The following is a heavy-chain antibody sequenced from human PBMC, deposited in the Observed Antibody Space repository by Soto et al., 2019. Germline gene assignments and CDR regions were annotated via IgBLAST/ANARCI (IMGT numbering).Heavy chain of an antibody. CDR3: ARERVPAAKDLTGGSYPRYYYYYGMDV. V-gene: IGHV3-21*01. D-gene: IGHD2-2*01. CDR2: ISSSSSYI. Sequence: GGSLRLSCAASGFTFSSYSMNWVRQAPGKGLEWVSSISSSSSYIYYADSVKGRFTISRDNAKNSLYLQMNSLRAEDTAVYYCARERVPAAKDLTGGSYPRYYYYYGMDVWGQGTTVTVSS. J-gene: IGHJ6*02. CDR1: GFTFSSYS.